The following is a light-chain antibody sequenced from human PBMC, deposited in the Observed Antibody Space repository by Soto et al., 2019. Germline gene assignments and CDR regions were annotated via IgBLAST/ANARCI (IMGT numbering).Light chain of an antibody. J-gene: IGLJ1*01. Sequence: QSALTQPASVSGSPGQSITISCTGTSSDVGGYNYVSWYQHHPGKAPKLMIFDVSNRPPGVSNLFSGSKSGNTASLTISGLQPEDEADYYCSSYTTSNTRQIVFGTGTKVTVL. V-gene: IGLV2-14*03. CDR3: SSYTTSNTRQIV. CDR1: SSDVGGYNY. CDR2: DVS.